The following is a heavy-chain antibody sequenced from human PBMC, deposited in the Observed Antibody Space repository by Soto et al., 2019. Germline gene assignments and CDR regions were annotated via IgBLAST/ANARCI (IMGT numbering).Heavy chain of an antibody. Sequence: KPSETLSLTCAVYGGSFSGYYWSWIRQPPGKGLEWIGEINHSVSTNYNPSLKSRVTISVDTSKNQFSLKLSSVTAADTAVYYCARAYRSNEVAVAARRIWFDPCGQGTRVSV. V-gene: IGHV4-34*01. CDR2: INHSVST. CDR1: GGSFSGYY. CDR3: ARAYRSNEVAVAARRIWFDP. J-gene: IGHJ5*02. D-gene: IGHD2-15*01.